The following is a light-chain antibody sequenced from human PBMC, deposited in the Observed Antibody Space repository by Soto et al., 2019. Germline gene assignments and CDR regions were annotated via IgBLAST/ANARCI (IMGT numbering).Light chain of an antibody. CDR3: QQYSNWPS. V-gene: IGKV3-15*01. CDR1: QSVSTN. J-gene: IGKJ4*01. Sequence: EIVMTQSPATLSVSPGERATLSCRASQSVSTNLAWYQQKPGQAPRLLIYGASTRATGIPARFSGSGSGTEFTLTISSLQSEDFAVYYCQQYSNWPSFGGGTKVDI. CDR2: GAS.